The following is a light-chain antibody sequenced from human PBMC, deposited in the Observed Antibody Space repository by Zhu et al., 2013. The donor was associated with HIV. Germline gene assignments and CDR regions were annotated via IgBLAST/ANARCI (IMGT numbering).Light chain of an antibody. CDR3: QHYNSYYQT. V-gene: IGKV1-5*01. CDR1: QSISIW. CDR2: DAS. J-gene: IGKJ1*01. Sequence: DIRMTQSPSTLSASVGDKVTITCRASQSISIWLAWYQQRKGKAPQVLIYDASNLQSGVPSRFSGSGSGTDFTLTIYSLQPDDFATYYCQHYNSYYQTFGQGTKVEI.